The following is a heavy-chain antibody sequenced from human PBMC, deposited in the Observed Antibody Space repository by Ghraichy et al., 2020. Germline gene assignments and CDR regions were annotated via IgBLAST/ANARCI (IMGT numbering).Heavy chain of an antibody. CDR3: ARHHPPRGYGDYPIYYYYGMDV. J-gene: IGHJ6*02. D-gene: IGHD4-17*01. V-gene: IGHV1-69*02. CDR2: IIPILGIA. CDR1: GGTFSSYT. Sequence: SVKVSCKASGGTFSSYTISWVRQAPGQGLEWMGRIIPILGIANYAQKFQGRVTITADKSTSTAYMELSSLRSEDTAVYYCARHHPPRGYGDYPIYYYYGMDVWGQGTTVTVSS.